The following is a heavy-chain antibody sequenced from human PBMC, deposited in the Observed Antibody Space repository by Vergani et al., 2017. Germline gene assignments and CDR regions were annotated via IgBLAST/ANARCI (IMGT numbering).Heavy chain of an antibody. J-gene: IGHJ3*02. V-gene: IGHV1-18*01. CDR2: IRAYNGNT. Sequence: QVQLVQSGAELKKPGASVKVSCKASGYTFTSYVISGVRQAPGQGLEWMGWIRAYNGNTNYALKLQGRVTMTTDTSTSTAYMELRNLGSDDPAVYYCAREGHYDILTGYYRFDIWGQGTMVTVSS. CDR1: GYTFTSYV. D-gene: IGHD3-9*01. CDR3: AREGHYDILTGYYRFDI.